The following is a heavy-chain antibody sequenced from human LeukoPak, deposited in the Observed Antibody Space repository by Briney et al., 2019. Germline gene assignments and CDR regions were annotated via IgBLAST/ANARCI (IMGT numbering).Heavy chain of an antibody. J-gene: IGHJ4*02. CDR2: INHSGST. V-gene: IGHV4-34*01. CDR1: GGSFSGYY. CDR3: ARSGVVVTAILGDIDY. D-gene: IGHD2-21*02. Sequence: PSETLSLTCAVYGGSFSGYYWSWIRQPPGKGLEWIGEINHSGSTNYNPSLKSRVTISVDTSKNQFSLKLSSVTAADTAVYYCARSGVVVTAILGDIDYWGQGTLVTVSS.